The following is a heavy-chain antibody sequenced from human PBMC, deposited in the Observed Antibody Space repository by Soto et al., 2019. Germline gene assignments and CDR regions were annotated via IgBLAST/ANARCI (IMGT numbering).Heavy chain of an antibody. J-gene: IGHJ4*02. Sequence: QVQLQESGPGLLKPSQTLSLTCTVSGGSISSGGYYWSWIRQHPGKALEWIGYIYYTGSTYYNPSLKSRVTISVDTSKNQFSLKLSSVTAADTAVYYCATLYMVRGVRTFDYWGQGTLVTVSS. D-gene: IGHD3-10*01. CDR2: IYYTGST. CDR3: ATLYMVRGVRTFDY. V-gene: IGHV4-31*03. CDR1: GGSISSGGYY.